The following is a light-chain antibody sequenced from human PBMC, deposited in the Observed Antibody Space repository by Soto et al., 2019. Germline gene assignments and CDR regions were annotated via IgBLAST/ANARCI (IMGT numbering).Light chain of an antibody. CDR2: TAS. V-gene: IGKV1-39*01. J-gene: IGKJ1*01. CDR3: QQYNSYS. CDR1: QSISGY. Sequence: DIQMNQSPSSLSASVGDRVTITCRASQSISGYLNWYQQKPGKAPKLLIYTASTLQSGVPSRFSGSGSGTEFTLTISSLQPDDFATYYCQQYNSYSFGQGTKVDIK.